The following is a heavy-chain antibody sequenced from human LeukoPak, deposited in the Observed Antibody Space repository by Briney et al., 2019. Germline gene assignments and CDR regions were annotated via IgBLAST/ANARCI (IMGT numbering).Heavy chain of an antibody. V-gene: IGHV1-69*04. Sequence: SVKVSCKASGGTFSSYTISWVRQAPGQVLEWMGRIIPILGIANYAQKFQGRVTITADKSTSTAYMELSSLRSEDTAVYYCARDQGITMVRGVSSPGNDYWGQGTLVTVSS. D-gene: IGHD3-10*01. CDR2: IIPILGIA. CDR1: GGTFSSYT. CDR3: ARDQGITMVRGVSSPGNDY. J-gene: IGHJ4*02.